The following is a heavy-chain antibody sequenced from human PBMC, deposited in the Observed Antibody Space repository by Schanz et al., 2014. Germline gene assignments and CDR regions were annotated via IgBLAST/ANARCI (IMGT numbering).Heavy chain of an antibody. D-gene: IGHD3-10*01. J-gene: IGHJ6*02. Sequence: QAQLMQSGPELKRPGASVKVSCTASGYTLKNYGISWVRQAPGLGLEWMGWISDYNGKTNYAQKFQDRVIMSTDRSSSTAYLELRSLTSDDSAIYYCARHRFGVFYYGRDVWGQGTTIHVS. CDR2: ISDYNGKT. V-gene: IGHV1-18*01. CDR1: GYTLKNYG. CDR3: ARHRFGVFYYGRDV.